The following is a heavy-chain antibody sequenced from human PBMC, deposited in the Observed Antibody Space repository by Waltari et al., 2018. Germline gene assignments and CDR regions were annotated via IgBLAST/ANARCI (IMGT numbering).Heavy chain of an antibody. J-gene: IGHJ4*02. CDR1: GGPISDTRYY. V-gene: IGHV4-39*01. Sequence: QLQLPESGPGLVKPSETLSLTCSGSGGPISDTRYYWAWIRQPPGKGLEWIGSFYYSGRTYHNPSLKSRITISVDTSKNQFSLQLSSVTAADTAMYYCARPGRVGGGSLMGLDYWGQGTLVTVSS. CDR3: ARPGRVGGGSLMGLDY. D-gene: IGHD2-15*01. CDR2: FYYSGRT.